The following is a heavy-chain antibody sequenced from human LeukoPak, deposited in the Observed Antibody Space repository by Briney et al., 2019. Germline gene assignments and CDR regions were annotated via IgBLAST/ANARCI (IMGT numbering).Heavy chain of an antibody. CDR3: ARDWYSSDWYGSQPGY. V-gene: IGHV7-4-1*02. D-gene: IGHD6-19*01. Sequence: GASVKVSCKASGYSFITYAMNWVRQAPGQGLEWMGWINTNTGNPTYAQGFTGRFVFSLDTSVSTTYLQISSLKAEDTAVYYCARDWYSSDWYGSQPGYWGQGTLVTVSS. CDR2: INTNTGNP. CDR1: GYSFITYA. J-gene: IGHJ4*02.